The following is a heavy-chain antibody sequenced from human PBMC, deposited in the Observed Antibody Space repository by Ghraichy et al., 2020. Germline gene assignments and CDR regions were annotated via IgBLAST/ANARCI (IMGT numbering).Heavy chain of an antibody. CDR1: GYSFTSYG. CDR2: IYPGDSDT. V-gene: IGHV5-51*01. Sequence: GESLNISCKGSGYSFTSYGIGWVRQMPGKGLEWMGIIYPGDSDTRYSQSFQGQVTISADKSISTAYLQWSSLKASDTAMYYCARYSSGWPYGMDVWGQGTTVTVSS. CDR3: ARYSSGWPYGMDV. D-gene: IGHD6-19*01. J-gene: IGHJ6*02.